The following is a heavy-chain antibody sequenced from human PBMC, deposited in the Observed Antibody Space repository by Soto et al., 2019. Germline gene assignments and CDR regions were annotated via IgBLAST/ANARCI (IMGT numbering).Heavy chain of an antibody. CDR2: ISDSDRGSDT. J-gene: IGHJ4*02. CDR3: ARESWANPDY. V-gene: IGHV3-11*01. CDR1: GFSMSDHF. D-gene: IGHD3-10*01. Sequence: QVQLVESGGDLVQPGGSLRLSFAASGFSMSDHFMSWIRQAPGKGLEWVSYISDSDRGSDTQYGGSVKGRFTISRDNAKNSLYLQMNSLRVEDTAVYYCARESWANPDYWGQGTLVTVSS.